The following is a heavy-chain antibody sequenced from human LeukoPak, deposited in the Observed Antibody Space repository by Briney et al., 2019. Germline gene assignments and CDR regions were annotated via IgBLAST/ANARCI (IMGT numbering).Heavy chain of an antibody. J-gene: IGHJ4*02. Sequence: GGSLRLSCAASGFTFSSYDVSWVRQVPGKGLEWVSAIGASEGSTYYADSVKGRFTISRDNAKNSLYLQMNSLRAEDTAVYYCARDPSNCSGGSCYRGIFDYWGQGTLVTVSS. CDR1: GFTFSSYD. CDR3: ARDPSNCSGGSCYRGIFDY. D-gene: IGHD2-15*01. CDR2: IGASEGST. V-gene: IGHV3-23*01.